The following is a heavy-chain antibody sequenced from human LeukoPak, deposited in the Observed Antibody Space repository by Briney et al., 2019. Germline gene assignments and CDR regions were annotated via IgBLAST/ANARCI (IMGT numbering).Heavy chain of an antibody. J-gene: IGHJ4*02. Sequence: GGSLRLSCAASGFTFSSYSMNWVRQAPGKGLEWVSSISSSSRSYIYYADSVKGRFTISRDNAKNSLYLQMNSLRAEDTAVYYCAREADAYYDFWSGYYKRKYYFDYWGQGTLVTVSS. CDR2: ISSSSRSYI. V-gene: IGHV3-21*01. D-gene: IGHD3-3*01. CDR1: GFTFSSYS. CDR3: AREADAYYDFWSGYYKRKYYFDY.